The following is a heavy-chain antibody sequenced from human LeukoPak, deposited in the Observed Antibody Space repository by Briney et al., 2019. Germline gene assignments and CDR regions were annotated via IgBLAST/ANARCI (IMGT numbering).Heavy chain of an antibody. Sequence: GGSLRLSCAASGFTFSSYWTHWVRQAPGKGLVWVSRINSDGSSTSYADSVQGRFTISRDNAKNTLYLQMNSLRAGDTAVYYCARGVWRDYYAFDIWGQGTMVTVSS. D-gene: IGHD3-3*01. CDR3: ARGVWRDYYAFDI. CDR1: GFTFSSYW. V-gene: IGHV3-74*01. J-gene: IGHJ3*02. CDR2: INSDGSST.